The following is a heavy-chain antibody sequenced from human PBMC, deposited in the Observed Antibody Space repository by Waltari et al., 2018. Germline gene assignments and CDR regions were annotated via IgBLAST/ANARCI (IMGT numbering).Heavy chain of an antibody. D-gene: IGHD3-22*01. Sequence: EVQLVESGGGLVQPGGSLRLSCAASGFSFSHYWMSWVRQAPGKGLEWVDDIKGEGSRKYYLDSVRGRFSISRDNTKNSVDLQMNSLRAEDTAVYYCARDDSSSGSYDAFDIWGQGTMVAVSS. J-gene: IGHJ3*02. CDR3: ARDDSSSGSYDAFDI. CDR1: GFSFSHYW. CDR2: IKGEGSRK. V-gene: IGHV3-7*01.